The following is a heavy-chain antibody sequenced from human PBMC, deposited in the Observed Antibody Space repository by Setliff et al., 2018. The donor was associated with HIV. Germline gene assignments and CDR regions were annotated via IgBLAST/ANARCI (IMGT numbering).Heavy chain of an antibody. CDR2: IRTKTNTYAT. J-gene: IGHJ6*03. CDR3: TRPGYFYDSSGSGPAMDV. D-gene: IGHD3-22*01. V-gene: IGHV3-73*01. CDR1: GFTFSGSA. Sequence: GGSLRPSCSASGFTFSGSAMHWVRQAYGKGLEWVGLIRTKTNTYATAYGASVKGRFTISRDDSKSTAYLQMNSLKTEDTAVYYCTRPGYFYDSSGSGPAMDVWGKGTTVTVSS.